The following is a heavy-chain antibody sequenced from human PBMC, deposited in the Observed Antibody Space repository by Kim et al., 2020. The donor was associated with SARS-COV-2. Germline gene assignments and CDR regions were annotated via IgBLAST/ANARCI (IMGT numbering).Heavy chain of an antibody. CDR3: AADSSGYLDAFDI. Sequence: NNAQKFQERVTITRDMSTSTAYMELSSLGSEDTAVYYCAADSSGYLDAFDIWGQGTMVTVSS. J-gene: IGHJ3*02. D-gene: IGHD3-22*01. V-gene: IGHV1-58*01.